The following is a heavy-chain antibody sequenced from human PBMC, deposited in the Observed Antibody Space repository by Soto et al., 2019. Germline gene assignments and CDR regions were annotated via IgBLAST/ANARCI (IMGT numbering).Heavy chain of an antibody. Sequence: VGSLSLSCAASGFHFSSYAMHWVRQAPGKGLEWVAVISYDGSNKYYADSVKGRFTISRDNSKNTLYLQMNSLRAEDTAVYYCARDPPIVVVVAATPYFDYWGQGTLVTVSS. V-gene: IGHV3-30-3*01. D-gene: IGHD2-15*01. CDR3: ARDPPIVVVVAATPYFDY. J-gene: IGHJ4*02. CDR2: ISYDGSNK. CDR1: GFHFSSYA.